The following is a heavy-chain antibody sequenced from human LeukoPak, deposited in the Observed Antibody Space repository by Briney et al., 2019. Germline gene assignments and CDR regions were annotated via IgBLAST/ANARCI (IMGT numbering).Heavy chain of an antibody. D-gene: IGHD5-18*01. CDR3: AKDRWAVDTAMVMDY. V-gene: IGHV3-30*18. Sequence: WRSLRLSCAASGFTFSSYGMHWVRQAPGKGLEWVAVISYDGSNKYYADSVKGRFTISRDNSKNTLYLQMNSLRAEDTAVYYCAKDRWAVDTAMVMDYWGQGTLVTVSS. CDR1: GFTFSSYG. J-gene: IGHJ4*02. CDR2: ISYDGSNK.